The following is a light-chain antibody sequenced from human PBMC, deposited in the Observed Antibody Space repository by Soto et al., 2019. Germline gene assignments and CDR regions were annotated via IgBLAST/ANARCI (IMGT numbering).Light chain of an antibody. V-gene: IGLV2-8*01. CDR1: SSDIGGYNS. CDR2: EVN. Sequence: QSVPTQPPSASGSPGQSVTISCTGTSSDIGGYNSVSWYQQHPGKAPKLMIYEVNKRPLGVPERFSGSKSGNTASLTVSGLQADDEADYYCSSSAGTNSFVLFGGGTKLTVL. CDR3: SSSAGTNSFVL. J-gene: IGLJ3*02.